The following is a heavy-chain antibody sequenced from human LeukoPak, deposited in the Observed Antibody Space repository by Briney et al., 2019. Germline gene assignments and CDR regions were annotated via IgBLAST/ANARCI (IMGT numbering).Heavy chain of an antibody. Sequence: GGSLRLSCAASGFTFSDYYMSWIRQAPGKGLEWVSYISSGDNTIYYADSVKGRFTMSRDNAKNSLYLQMNSLRAEDTAVYYCARVMGNYAPDYWRQGTLVTVSS. V-gene: IGHV3-11*04. CDR2: ISSGDNTI. CDR3: ARVMGNYAPDY. D-gene: IGHD1-7*01. J-gene: IGHJ4*02. CDR1: GFTFSDYY.